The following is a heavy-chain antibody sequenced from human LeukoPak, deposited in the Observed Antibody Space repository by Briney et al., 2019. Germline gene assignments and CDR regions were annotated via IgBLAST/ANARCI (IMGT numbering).Heavy chain of an antibody. D-gene: IGHD3-10*01. CDR1: GYTFTSYD. Sequence: ASVKVSCKASGYTFTSYDINWVRQATGQGLEWMGWMNPNSGNTGYAQKFQGRVTMTRNTSLRTAYMELSSLRSEDTAVYYCAREIWLGGDRNWFDPWGQGTLVTVSS. CDR3: AREIWLGGDRNWFDP. CDR2: MNPNSGNT. J-gene: IGHJ5*02. V-gene: IGHV1-8*01.